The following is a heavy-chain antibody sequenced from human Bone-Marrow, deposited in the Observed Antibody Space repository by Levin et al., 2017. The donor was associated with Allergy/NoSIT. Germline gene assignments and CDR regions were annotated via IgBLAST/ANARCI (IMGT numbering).Heavy chain of an antibody. CDR2: ISWNSGSI. J-gene: IGHJ3*02. V-gene: IGHV3-9*01. Sequence: GGSLRLSCAASGFTFDDYAMHWVRQAPGKGLEWVSGISWNSGSIGYADSVKGRFTISRDNAKNSLYLQMNSLRAEDTALYYCAKDRGIAVADSAFDIWGQGTMVTVSS. CDR1: GFTFDDYA. D-gene: IGHD6-19*01. CDR3: AKDRGIAVADSAFDI.